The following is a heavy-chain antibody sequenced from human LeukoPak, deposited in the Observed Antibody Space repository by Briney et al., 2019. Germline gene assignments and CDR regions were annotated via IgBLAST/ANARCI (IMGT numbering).Heavy chain of an antibody. CDR1: GFVFSDYP. CDR2: ISYDGGNK. J-gene: IGHJ6*02. V-gene: IGHV3-30*04. D-gene: IGHD5-18*01. CDR3: ARVGYSYGDYYYYGMDV. Sequence: GGSLRLSCSASGFVFSDYPLHWIRQSPGKGLEWVAVISYDGGNKYYADSVKGRFTISRDNSKNTLFLQMNSLRTEDTAVYYCARVGYSYGDYYYYGMDVWGQGTTVTVSS.